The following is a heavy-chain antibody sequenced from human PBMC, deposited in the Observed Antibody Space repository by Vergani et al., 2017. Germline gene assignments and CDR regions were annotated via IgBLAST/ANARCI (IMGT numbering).Heavy chain of an antibody. CDR2: MNPNSGNT. J-gene: IGHJ4*02. CDR1: GGTFSSYD. CDR3: ARAHPGRRVRGIYDY. V-gene: IGHV1-8*01. Sequence: QVQLVQSGAEVKKPGSSVKVSCKASGGTFSSYDINWVRQATGQGLEWMGWMNPNSGNTGYAQKFQGRVTMTRNTSISTAYMELSSLRSEDTAVYYCARAHPGRRVRGIYDYWGQGTLVTVSS. D-gene: IGHD3-10*01.